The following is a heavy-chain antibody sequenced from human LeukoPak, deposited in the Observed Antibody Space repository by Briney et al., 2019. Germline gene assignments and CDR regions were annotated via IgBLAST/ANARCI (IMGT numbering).Heavy chain of an antibody. V-gene: IGHV1-8*03. J-gene: IGHJ4*02. CDR3: ARVGSYTVPD. CDR2: MNPNSGNT. D-gene: IGHD3-10*01. Sequence: ASVKVSCKASGYTFTSYAMNWVRQAPGQGLEWMGWMNPNSGNTDYAQKFQGRVTITRNTSISTAYMELSSLRSEDTAVYYCARVGSYTVPDWGQGTLVTVSS. CDR1: GYTFTSYA.